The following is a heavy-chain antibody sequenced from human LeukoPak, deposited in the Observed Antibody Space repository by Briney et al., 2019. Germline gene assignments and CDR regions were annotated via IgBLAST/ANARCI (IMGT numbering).Heavy chain of an antibody. D-gene: IGHD2-21*02. CDR3: ARVGPYCGGDCYSG. V-gene: IGHV3-66*01. CDR2: IYSGGST. CDR1: GFTVSSNY. J-gene: IGHJ4*02. Sequence: PGGSLRPSCAASGFTVSSNYMSWVRQAPGKGLEWVSVIYSGGSTYYADSVKGRFTISRDNSKNTLYLQMNSLRAEDTAVYYCARVGPYCGGDCYSGWGQGTLVTVSS.